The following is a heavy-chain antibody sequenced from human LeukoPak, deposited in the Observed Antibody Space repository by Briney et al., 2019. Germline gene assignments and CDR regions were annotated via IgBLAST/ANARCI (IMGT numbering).Heavy chain of an antibody. Sequence: ASVKVSCKASGYTFTGYYMHWVRQAPGQGLEWMGWINPNSGGTNYAQKFQGRVTMTRDTSISTAYMELSRLRSDDTAVYYCARDSGTGNYYFDYWGQGTLVTVSS. CDR1: GYTFTGYY. CDR3: ARDSGTGNYYFDY. V-gene: IGHV1-2*02. D-gene: IGHD2-8*02. CDR2: INPNSGGT. J-gene: IGHJ4*02.